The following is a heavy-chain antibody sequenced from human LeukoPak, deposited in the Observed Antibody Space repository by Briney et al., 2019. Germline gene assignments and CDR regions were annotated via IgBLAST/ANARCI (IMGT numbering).Heavy chain of an antibody. V-gene: IGHV4-34*01. CDR1: GGSFSGYY. CDR3: ARYQLLQYYYYGMDV. J-gene: IGHJ6*02. Sequence: ETLSLTCAVYGGSFSGYYWTRIRQPPGKGLEWIGEINHSGSTNYNPSLKSRVTISVDTSKNQFSLKLSSVTAADTAMYYCARYQLLQYYYYGMDVWGQGTTVTVSS. CDR2: INHSGST. D-gene: IGHD2-2*01.